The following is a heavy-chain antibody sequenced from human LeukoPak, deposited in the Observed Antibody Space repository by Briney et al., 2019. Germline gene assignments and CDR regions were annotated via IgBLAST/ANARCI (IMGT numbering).Heavy chain of an antibody. D-gene: IGHD3-22*01. CDR3: AKDSRRNYYDSIGYFSY. J-gene: IGHJ4*02. CDR2: ISGGGGST. CDR1: GFTFSSYA. Sequence: GGSLRLSCAASGFTFSSYAMSWVRQAPGKGLEWVSAISGGGGSTYYADSVKGRFTISRDNSKNTLYLQMNSLGAEDTAVYYCAKDSRRNYYDSIGYFSYWGQGTLVTVSS. V-gene: IGHV3-23*01.